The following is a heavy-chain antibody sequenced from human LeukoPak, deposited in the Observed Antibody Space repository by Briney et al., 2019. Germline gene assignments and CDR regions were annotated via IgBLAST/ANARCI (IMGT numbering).Heavy chain of an antibody. Sequence: SVKVSCKASGGTFSSYAISWVRQAPGQGLEWMGRIIPIFGTANYAQKFQGRVTMTRNTSISTAYMELSSLRSEDTAVYYCARGFGEDDDYWGQGTLVTVSS. D-gene: IGHD3-16*01. CDR3: ARGFGEDDDY. CDR1: GGTFSSYA. V-gene: IGHV1-69*05. CDR2: IIPIFGTA. J-gene: IGHJ4*02.